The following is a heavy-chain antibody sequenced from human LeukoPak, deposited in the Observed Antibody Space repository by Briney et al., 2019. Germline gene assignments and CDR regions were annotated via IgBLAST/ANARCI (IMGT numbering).Heavy chain of an antibody. Sequence: GGSLRLSCAASGFTFSSYAMSWVRQTPGKGLEWVSAISGSGGSTYYADSVKGRFTISRDNSKNTLFLQMNSLRAEDTAPYYRAKSVAIYFYYGLDVWGQGTTVTVSS. J-gene: IGHJ6*02. CDR2: ISGSGGST. CDR3: AKSVAIYFYYGLDV. D-gene: IGHD3-3*01. V-gene: IGHV3-23*01. CDR1: GFTFSSYA.